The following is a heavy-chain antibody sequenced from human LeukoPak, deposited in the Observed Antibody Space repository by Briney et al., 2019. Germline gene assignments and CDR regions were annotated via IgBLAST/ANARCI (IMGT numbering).Heavy chain of an antibody. V-gene: IGHV1-2*02. D-gene: IGHD5-24*01. CDR1: GYSFTDFY. CDR3: AHGDWFAP. J-gene: IGHJ5*02. Sequence: ASVKVPCKASGYSFTDFYIHWVRQAPGQGLEWMGWINPSSGDTKYAQKFQGRVTMTRDTSITTAYMEFSRLRSDDTAFYYCAHGDWFAPWGQGTLVTVSS. CDR2: INPSSGDT.